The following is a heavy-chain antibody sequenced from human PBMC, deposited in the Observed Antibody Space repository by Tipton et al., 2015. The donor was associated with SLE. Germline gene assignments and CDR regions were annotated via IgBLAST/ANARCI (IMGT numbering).Heavy chain of an antibody. V-gene: IGHV4-61*02. J-gene: IGHJ4*02. D-gene: IGHD3-3*01. CDR1: GGSISSGSYY. CDR3: ARGAIFGVVITYFDY. CDR2: IYTSGST. Sequence: TLSLTCTVSGGSISSGSYYWSWTRQPAGKGLEWIGRIYTSGSTNYNPSLKSRVTISVDTSKNQFSLNLSSVTAADTAVYYCARGAIFGVVITYFDYWGPGTLVTVSS.